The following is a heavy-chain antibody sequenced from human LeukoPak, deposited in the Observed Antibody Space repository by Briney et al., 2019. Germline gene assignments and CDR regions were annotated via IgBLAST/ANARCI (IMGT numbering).Heavy chain of an antibody. Sequence: ASVKVSCKAFGYTFSNYGISWVRQAPGQGLEWMGWISAYNGNTHYAQKLQGRVTMATDTSTSTAYMELRSLRSDDTAVYYCARDSPSGYYYDSSGYYNPFDYWGQGTLVTVSS. CDR3: ARDSPSGYYYDSSGYYNPFDY. CDR2: ISAYNGNT. V-gene: IGHV1-18*01. J-gene: IGHJ4*02. CDR1: GYTFSNYG. D-gene: IGHD3-22*01.